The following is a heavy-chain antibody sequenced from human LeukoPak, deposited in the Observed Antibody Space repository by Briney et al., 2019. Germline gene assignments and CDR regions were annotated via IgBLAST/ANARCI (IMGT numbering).Heavy chain of an antibody. CDR3: ARQDRTSTRFSNNRFDP. CDR2: INPDSGGT. J-gene: IGHJ5*02. V-gene: IGHV1-2*02. D-gene: IGHD2-2*01. CDR1: GYTFTAYH. Sequence: GASVNLSCKASGYTFTAYHIHCVRQAPGQGLEWMGWINPDSGGTNYAQKFQGRVTMTRDTSITTAYMEVSRLTSDDTAVYYCARQDRTSTRFSNNRFDPWGQGTLVTVSS.